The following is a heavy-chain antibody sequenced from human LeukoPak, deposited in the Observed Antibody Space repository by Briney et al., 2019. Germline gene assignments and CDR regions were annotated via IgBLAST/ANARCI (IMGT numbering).Heavy chain of an antibody. D-gene: IGHD3-10*01. CDR1: GFSFRSHG. Sequence: GGSLRLSCAASGFSFRSHGMHWVRQAPGKGLEWVAVISYDGSNKYYADSVKGRFTISRDNSKNTLYLQMNSLRAEDTAVYYCARRGYGSGSYFDYWGQGTLVTVSS. CDR3: ARRGYGSGSYFDY. J-gene: IGHJ4*02. V-gene: IGHV3-30*19. CDR2: ISYDGSNK.